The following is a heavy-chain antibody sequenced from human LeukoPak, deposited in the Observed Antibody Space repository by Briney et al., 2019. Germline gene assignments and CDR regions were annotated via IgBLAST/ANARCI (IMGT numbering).Heavy chain of an antibody. V-gene: IGHV3-21*01. D-gene: IGHD4-11*01. CDR1: GFTFSSYS. CDR3: VGTVTTVVDN. Sequence: GSQRLSCVVSGFTFSSYSMNWVRQAPGKGLEWVSSISSSSSYIYYADSVKGRFTISRDNAKNSLYLQMNSLRAEDTAVYYCVGTVTTVVDNWGKGTTVTVSS. CDR2: ISSSSSYI. J-gene: IGHJ6*04.